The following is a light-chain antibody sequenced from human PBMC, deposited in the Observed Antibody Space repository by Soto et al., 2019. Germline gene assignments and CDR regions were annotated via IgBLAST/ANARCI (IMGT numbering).Light chain of an antibody. V-gene: IGKV1-5*03. Sequence: DIQMTQSPSTLSASVGDRVTITCRASQSISSRLAWYQQKPGKAPKLLIYKASSVESGVPSRFSGSGSGTEFTLTISSLQPDDFATYYCQQYNSYSLTFGGGTKVEIK. CDR1: QSISSR. J-gene: IGKJ4*01. CDR3: QQYNSYSLT. CDR2: KAS.